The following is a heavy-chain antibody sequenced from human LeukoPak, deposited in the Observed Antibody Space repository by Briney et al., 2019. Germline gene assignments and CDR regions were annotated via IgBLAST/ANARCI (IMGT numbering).Heavy chain of an antibody. D-gene: IGHD3-9*01. V-gene: IGHV1-2*07. J-gene: IGHJ4*02. CDR1: GYTFTVYY. CDR2: INPNTGTT. Sequence: GASVKVSCKASGYTFTVYYIHWVRQAAGHGLEWVGWINPNTGTTNYAPRFQGRVTMTTDTSVTTAYLELKRLTPDDTAVYYCAKVTGGILTDWGQGTLVTVSS. CDR3: AKVTGGILTD.